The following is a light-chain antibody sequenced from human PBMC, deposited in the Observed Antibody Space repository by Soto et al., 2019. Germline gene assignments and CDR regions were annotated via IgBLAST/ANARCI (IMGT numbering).Light chain of an antibody. J-gene: IGLJ3*02. V-gene: IGLV2-14*01. Sequence: QAVLTQPASVSGSPGQSITISCTRTSNDIGAYNYVSWYQQSPDKAPKLLIYDVNNRHSGVSTRFSGSKSGNTSSLTISGLQAEDEADYYCSSYTKTSTLVVFGGGTKLTVL. CDR3: SSYTKTSTLVV. CDR2: DVN. CDR1: SNDIGAYNY.